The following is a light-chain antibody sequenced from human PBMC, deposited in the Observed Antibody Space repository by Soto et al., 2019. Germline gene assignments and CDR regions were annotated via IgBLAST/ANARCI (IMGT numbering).Light chain of an antibody. V-gene: IGKV3-15*01. Sequence: EIVMTQSPATLSVSPGERATLSCRASQSVSGNLAWYQQKPGQAPRLLIYGASTRATGIPARFSGSGSGTESTLTISSLLSEDFAVYYCQQSNNWPPSFGQGTKVEIK. CDR3: QQSNNWPPS. CDR1: QSVSGN. J-gene: IGKJ1*01. CDR2: GAS.